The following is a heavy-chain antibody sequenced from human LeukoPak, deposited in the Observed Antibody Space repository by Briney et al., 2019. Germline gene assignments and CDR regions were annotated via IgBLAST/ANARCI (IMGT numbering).Heavy chain of an antibody. D-gene: IGHD2-2*01. CDR3: AIVVVPANMDV. CDR1: GGTFISYT. CDR2: IIPILGIA. Sequence: SVKVSCKASGGTFISYTISWVRQATGQGLEWMGRIIPILGIANYAQKLQGRVTTTADKSTSTAYMELSSLRSEDTAVYYCAIVVVPANMDVWGKGTTVTVSS. V-gene: IGHV1-69*02. J-gene: IGHJ6*03.